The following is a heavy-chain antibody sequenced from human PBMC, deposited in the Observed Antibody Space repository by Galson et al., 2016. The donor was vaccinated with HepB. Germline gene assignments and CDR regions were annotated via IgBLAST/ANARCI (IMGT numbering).Heavy chain of an antibody. CDR3: AKGAPLIAAAGTCCNAFDF. V-gene: IGHV3-30*18. J-gene: IGHJ3*01. CDR1: GFIFSSYG. D-gene: IGHD6-13*01. Sequence: SLRLSCAASGFIFSSYGMHWVRQAPGKGLEWVAVISFDGKNKYYADSVKGRLSISRDDSKHTLYLQINSLRTEDTAAYYCAKGAPLIAAAGTCCNAFDFWGQGTTVIVSS. CDR2: ISFDGKNK.